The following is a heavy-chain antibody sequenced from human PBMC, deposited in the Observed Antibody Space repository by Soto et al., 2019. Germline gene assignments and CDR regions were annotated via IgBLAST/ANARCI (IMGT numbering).Heavy chain of an antibody. J-gene: IGHJ5*02. Sequence: QVQLVESGGGVVQPGRSLRLSCAASGFTFSTSVMHWVRQAPGKGLEWVAIISFDGTNKYYADSVKGRFTISRDNSRNTLYLQMNSLRAEYTAVYYCAKAAYCTNTNFYDWFDPLGQGTLGTVSS. CDR1: GFTFSTSV. V-gene: IGHV3-30*18. CDR3: AKAAYCTNTNFYDWFDP. D-gene: IGHD2-2*01. CDR2: ISFDGTNK.